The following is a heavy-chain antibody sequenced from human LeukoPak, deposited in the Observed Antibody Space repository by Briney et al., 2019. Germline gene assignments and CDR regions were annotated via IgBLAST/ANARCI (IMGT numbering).Heavy chain of an antibody. CDR2: VFPSGST. V-gene: IGHV4-59*08. CDR1: GGSIGSYH. Sequence: PSETLSLTCTVSGGSIGSYHWSWIRQAPGKGLEWIGYVFPSGSTNYNPSLRSRVTLSVDTSKNQFSLRLASVTAADTAVYYCARHASTYYGSLDNWGQGTLVTVSS. D-gene: IGHD3-10*01. J-gene: IGHJ4*02. CDR3: ARHASTYYGSLDN.